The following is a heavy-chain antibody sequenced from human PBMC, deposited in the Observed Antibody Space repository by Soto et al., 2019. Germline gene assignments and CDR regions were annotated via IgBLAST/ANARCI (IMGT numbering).Heavy chain of an antibody. CDR2: ISGSGGST. V-gene: IGHV3-23*01. CDR1: GFTFSSYA. CDR3: AKDRGVRYCSGGSCYGSESWFDP. Sequence: PGGSLRLSCAASGFTFSSYAMSWVRQAPGKGLEWVSAISGSGGSTYYADSVKGRFTISRDNSKNTLYLQMNSLRAEDTAVYYCAKDRGVRYCSGGSCYGSESWFDPWGQGTLVTVSS. J-gene: IGHJ5*02. D-gene: IGHD2-15*01.